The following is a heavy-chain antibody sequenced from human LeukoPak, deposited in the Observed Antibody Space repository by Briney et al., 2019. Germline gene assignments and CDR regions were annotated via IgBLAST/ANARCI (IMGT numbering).Heavy chain of an antibody. J-gene: IGHJ3*02. V-gene: IGHV3-21*01. CDR3: ATVCRCGGDWKDAFDI. D-gene: IGHD2-21*02. CDR2: ISSSSSYI. Sequence: GGSLRLACAASGFTFSGYSMNWVRHAPGKGLEWVSSISSSSSYIYYADSVKGRFTISRDNAKNSLYLQMNSLRAEDTAVYYCATVCRCGGDWKDAFDIWGQGTMVTVSS. CDR1: GFTFSGYS.